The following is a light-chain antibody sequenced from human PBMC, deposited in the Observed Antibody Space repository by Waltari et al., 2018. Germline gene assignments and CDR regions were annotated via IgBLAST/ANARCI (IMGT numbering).Light chain of an antibody. CDR3: QQRSNWPLYT. CDR1: QSVSRH. J-gene: IGKJ2*01. CDR2: DAS. Sequence: IVLTQSPATLSLPPGARATLPCMSSQSVSRHFAWYQQTPGQPPRLLIYDASNIGTGIPARFSGSGSGTDFTLTISSLEPEDFAVYYCQQRSNWPLYTFGQGTKLEIK. V-gene: IGKV3-11*01.